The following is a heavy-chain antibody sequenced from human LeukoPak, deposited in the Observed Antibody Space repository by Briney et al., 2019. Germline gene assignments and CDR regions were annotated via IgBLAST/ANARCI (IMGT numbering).Heavy chain of an antibody. CDR3: ARVADYVWGSYRPNYYHYYMDV. CDR2: IYTSGST. D-gene: IGHD3-16*02. Sequence: SQTLSLTCTVSGDSISTSKSYWGWIRQPPLKGLEWIGRIYTSGSTNYNPPLKSRVTISVDTSKNQFSLKLSSVTAADTAVYYCARVADYVWGSYRPNYYHYYMDVWGKGTTVTVSS. V-gene: IGHV4-61*02. J-gene: IGHJ6*03. CDR1: GDSISTSKSY.